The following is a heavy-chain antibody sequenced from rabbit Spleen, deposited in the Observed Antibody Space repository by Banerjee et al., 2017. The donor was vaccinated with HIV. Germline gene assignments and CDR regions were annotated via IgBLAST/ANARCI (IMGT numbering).Heavy chain of an antibody. CDR1: GVSFSGNSY. Sequence: QSLEESGGDLVKPGASLTLTCIASGVSFSGNSYMCWVRQAPGKGLEWIGCIYTGSGGTYYAAWVSGRFTISKASSTVTLQMTSLTAADTATYFCARDDRTVTGRHFDLWAPGTLVTVS. CDR2: IYTGSGGT. CDR3: ARDDRTVTGRHFDL. V-gene: IGHV1S40*01. J-gene: IGHJ4*01. D-gene: IGHD7-1*01.